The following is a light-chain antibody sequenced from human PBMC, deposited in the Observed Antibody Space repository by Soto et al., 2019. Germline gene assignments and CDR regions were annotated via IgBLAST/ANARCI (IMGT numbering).Light chain of an antibody. V-gene: IGKV1-27*01. CDR3: QKYHSAPLT. CDR1: QGLSND. Sequence: DIQMTQSPSSLSASVGDRVTITCRASQGLSNDVAWYQQKPGKVPKLLIYAASILQSGVPSRFSGSGSGTDFTLTISSLQPEDVATYYCQKYHSAPLTFGGGTKVEIK. CDR2: AAS. J-gene: IGKJ4*01.